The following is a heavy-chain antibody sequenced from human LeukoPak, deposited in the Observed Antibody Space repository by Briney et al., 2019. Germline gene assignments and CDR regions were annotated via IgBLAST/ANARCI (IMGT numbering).Heavy chain of an antibody. J-gene: IGHJ4*02. D-gene: IGHD6-19*01. V-gene: IGHV1-46*01. CDR3: ARDGSSGWSINY. Sequence: ASVKVSCKASGYTFTSYYMHWVRQAPGQGLEWMGIINPSDGSTSYAQKVQGRVTMTKHMSTSTVHMELSSLRSEETGVYYCARDGSSGWSINYWGQGTLVTVSS. CDR2: INPSDGST. CDR1: GYTFTSYY.